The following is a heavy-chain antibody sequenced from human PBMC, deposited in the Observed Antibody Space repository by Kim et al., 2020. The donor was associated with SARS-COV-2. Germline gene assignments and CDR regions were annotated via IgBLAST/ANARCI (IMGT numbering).Heavy chain of an antibody. J-gene: IGHJ5*02. CDR2: IYPGDSDT. CDR3: ARRKYYYDSSGYYYDDWFDP. D-gene: IGHD3-22*01. CDR1: GYSFTSYW. V-gene: IGHV5-51*01. Sequence: GESLKISCKGSGYSFTSYWIGWVRQMPGKGLEWMGIIYPGDSDTRYSPSFQGQVTISADKSISTAYLQWSSLKASDTAMYYCARRKYYYDSSGYYYDDWFDPWGQGTLVTVSS.